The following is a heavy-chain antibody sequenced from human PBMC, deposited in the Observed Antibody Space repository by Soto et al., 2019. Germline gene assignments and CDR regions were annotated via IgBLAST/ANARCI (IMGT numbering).Heavy chain of an antibody. J-gene: IGHJ6*03. CDR2: INHSGST. Sequence: SETLSLTCAVYGGSFSGYYWSWIRQPPGKGLEWIGEINHSGSTNYNPSLKSRVTISVDTSKNQFSLKLSSVTAADTAVYYCARGPYYDILTGYPAYGENYYYYYMDVWGKGTTVTVSS. V-gene: IGHV4-34*01. CDR3: ARGPYYDILTGYPAYGENYYYYYMDV. D-gene: IGHD3-9*01. CDR1: GGSFSGYY.